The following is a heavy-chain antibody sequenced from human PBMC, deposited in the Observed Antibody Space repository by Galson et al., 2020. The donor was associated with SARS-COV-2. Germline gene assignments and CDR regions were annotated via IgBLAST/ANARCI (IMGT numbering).Heavy chain of an antibody. J-gene: IGHJ3*02. CDR1: GLTFSSYA. V-gene: IGHV3-30*04. Sequence: GESLKISCAASGLTFSSYAMHWVRQAPGKGLEWVAVISYDGSNKYYADSVKGRFTISRDNSKNTLYLQMNSLRAEDTAVYYCAGELLYDAFDIWGQGTMVTVSS. CDR3: AGELLYDAFDI. CDR2: ISYDGSNK. D-gene: IGHD3-10*01.